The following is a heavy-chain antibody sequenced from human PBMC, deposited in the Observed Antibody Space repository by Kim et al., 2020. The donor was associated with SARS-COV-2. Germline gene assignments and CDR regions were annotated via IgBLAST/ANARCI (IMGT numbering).Heavy chain of an antibody. D-gene: IGHD2-15*01. Sequence: SETLSLTCTVSGGSISSSSYYWGWIRQPPGKGLEWIGSIYYSGNTYYNPSLKSRVTISVDTSKNQFSLKLGSVTAADTAVYYCASLSGGSFFDYWGQGTLVTVSS. V-gene: IGHV4-39*01. CDR1: GGSISSSSYY. CDR2: IYYSGNT. J-gene: IGHJ4*02. CDR3: ASLSGGSFFDY.